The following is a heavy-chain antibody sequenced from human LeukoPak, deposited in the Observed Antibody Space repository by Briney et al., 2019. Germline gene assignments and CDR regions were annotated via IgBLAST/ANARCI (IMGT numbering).Heavy chain of an antibody. V-gene: IGHV3-15*01. D-gene: IGHD3-22*01. CDR3: TTERSDYDSSGYYLDY. CDR2: IKSKTDGGTT. Sequence: PGGSLRLSCAASGFTFSNAWMSWVRQAPGKGLEWVGRIKSKTDGGTTDYAAPVKGRFTMSRDDSKNTLDLQMNSLKTEDTDVYYCTTERSDYDSSGYYLDYWGQGTLVTVSS. CDR1: GFTFSNAW. J-gene: IGHJ4*02.